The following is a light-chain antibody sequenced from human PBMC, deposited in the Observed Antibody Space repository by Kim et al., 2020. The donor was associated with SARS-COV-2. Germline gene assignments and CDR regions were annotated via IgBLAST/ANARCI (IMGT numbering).Light chain of an antibody. Sequence: PGQTAGITWSGDSLGDKCISWYQHGPGRSPVVVIYQDNQRPAGIPVRFSGSNSENTGTLAISGTQAVDEAGYCCQAWDSSTHDYVFGAGTKVTVL. CDR2: QDN. CDR3: QAWDSSTHDYV. CDR1: SLGDKC. V-gene: IGLV3-1*01. J-gene: IGLJ1*01.